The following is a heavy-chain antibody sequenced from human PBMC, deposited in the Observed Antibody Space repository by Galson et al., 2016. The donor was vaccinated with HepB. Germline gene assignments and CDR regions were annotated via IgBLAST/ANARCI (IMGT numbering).Heavy chain of an antibody. D-gene: IGHD1-14*01. Sequence: LRLSCAASGFTFTSHWMHWVRQAPGKGLEWVANINQGGGEKYYVDSVKGRFTISRDNFKNSLYLQMNSLRAEDTAVYYCANHRGWGQGTLVTVSS. J-gene: IGHJ4*02. CDR1: GFTFTSHW. CDR3: ANHRG. V-gene: IGHV3-7*03. CDR2: INQGGGEK.